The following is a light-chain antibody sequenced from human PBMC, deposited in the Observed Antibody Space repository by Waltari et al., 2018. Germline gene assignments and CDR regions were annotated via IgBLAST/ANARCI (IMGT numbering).Light chain of an antibody. V-gene: IGLV2-14*01. CDR2: EFS. J-gene: IGLJ1*01. Sequence: QSALTQPASVSGSPGQSITISCSGTDSDVGAYDFVSWYQQHPGNDPHLIIYEFSNRPLGMSNRFSASKSGNTASLTISGLQAEDEADYYCSSYTTSSAPGVFGTGTRVTVL. CDR1: DSDVGAYDF. CDR3: SSYTTSSAPGV.